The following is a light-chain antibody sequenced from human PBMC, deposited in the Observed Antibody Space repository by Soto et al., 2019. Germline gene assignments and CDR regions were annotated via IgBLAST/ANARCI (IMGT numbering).Light chain of an antibody. Sequence: EIVMTQSPATLSVSPGERATLSCRASQSVSSNLAWYQQKPGQAPRLLIYGASTRATGIPARFSGSGSGTEFTLTISSLQSEDFAXYYCQQYXNWPGTFGQGTKVEIK. CDR3: QQYXNWPGT. CDR2: GAS. CDR1: QSVSSN. V-gene: IGKV3-15*01. J-gene: IGKJ1*01.